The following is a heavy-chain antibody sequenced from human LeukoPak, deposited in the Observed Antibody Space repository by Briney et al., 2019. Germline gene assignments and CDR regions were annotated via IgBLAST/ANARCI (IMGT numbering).Heavy chain of an antibody. V-gene: IGHV1-69*11. D-gene: IGHD2-15*01. CDR1: GGTFSSYA. CDR2: IIPILGTA. Sequence: GASVKVSCKASGGTFSSYAISWVRQAPGQGLEWMGRIIPILGTANYAQKFQGRVTITTDESTSTAYMELSSLRSEDTAVYYCARDFNCSGGHCFQHWGQGTLVTVSS. CDR3: ARDFNCSGGHCFQH. J-gene: IGHJ1*01.